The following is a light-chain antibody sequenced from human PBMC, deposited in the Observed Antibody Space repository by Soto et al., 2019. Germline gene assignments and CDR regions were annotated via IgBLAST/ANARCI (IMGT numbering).Light chain of an antibody. Sequence: DIQLTQSPSFLSASVGDRVTITCRASQGISSYLAWYQQKPAKAPKLLIYASSTLQSGVPSSFSGSGSGTEFTLTISSLQHEDFATYYCQQLNSYPPYTFGQGTKLEIK. CDR1: QGISSY. CDR3: QQLNSYPPYT. V-gene: IGKV1-9*01. J-gene: IGKJ2*01. CDR2: ASS.